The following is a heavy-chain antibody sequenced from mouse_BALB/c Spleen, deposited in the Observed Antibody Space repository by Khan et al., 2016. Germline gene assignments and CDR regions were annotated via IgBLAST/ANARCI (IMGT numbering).Heavy chain of an antibody. Sequence: QVRLQQSGAELVRPGASVTLSCKASGYTFTDYEMHWVKQTPVHGLEWIGAIDPETGGTAYNQRFKGKATLTADKSSSTAYMELRSLTSEDSAVYYCRAEEIYDSGDFDYWGLVTTLTLSS. V-gene: IGHV1-15*01. D-gene: IGHD2-4*01. CDR1: GYTFTDYE. J-gene: IGHJ2*01. CDR3: RAEEIYDSGDFDY. CDR2: IDPETGGT.